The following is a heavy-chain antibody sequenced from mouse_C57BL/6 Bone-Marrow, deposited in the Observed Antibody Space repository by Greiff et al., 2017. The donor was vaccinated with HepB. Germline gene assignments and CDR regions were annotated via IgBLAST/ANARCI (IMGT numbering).Heavy chain of an antibody. J-gene: IGHJ2*01. CDR2: IDPETGGT. CDR1: GYTFTDYE. V-gene: IGHV1-15*01. D-gene: IGHD1-1*01. Sequence: VQLQQSGAELVRPGASVTLSCKASGYTFTDYEMHWVKQTPVHGLEWIGAIDPETGGTAYNQKFKGKAILTADKSSSTAYMELRSLTSEDSAVYYCTRRGLITTVVGGYFDYWGQGTTLTVSS. CDR3: TRRGLITTVVGGYFDY.